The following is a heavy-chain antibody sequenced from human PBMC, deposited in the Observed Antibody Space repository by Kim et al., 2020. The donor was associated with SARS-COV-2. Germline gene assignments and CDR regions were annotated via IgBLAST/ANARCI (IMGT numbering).Heavy chain of an antibody. CDR3: ARDIGITIFGVVSDY. CDR1: GGSISSSNW. J-gene: IGHJ4*02. V-gene: IGHV4-4*02. D-gene: IGHD3-3*01. CDR2: IYHSGST. Sequence: SETLSPTCAVSGGSISSSNWWSWVRQPPGKGLEWIGEIYHSGSTNYNPSLKSRVTISVDKSKNQFSLKLSSVTAADTAVYYCARDIGITIFGVVSDYWGQGTLVTVSS.